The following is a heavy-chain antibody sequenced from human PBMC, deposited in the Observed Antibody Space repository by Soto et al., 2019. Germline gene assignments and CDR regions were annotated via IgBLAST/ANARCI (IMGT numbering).Heavy chain of an antibody. D-gene: IGHD5-12*01. CDR1: GGSISSYY. J-gene: IGHJ4*01. V-gene: IGHV4-59*01. CDR2: LYYGATT. Sequence: SETLSLTCTVSGGSISSYYWSWIRQPPGKGLEWIGYLYYGATTNYNPSLKSRVTMSGDRSKNQFSLKLTSVTAADTAVYYCTGGYNFDYWGQGTLVTVSS. CDR3: TGGYNFDY.